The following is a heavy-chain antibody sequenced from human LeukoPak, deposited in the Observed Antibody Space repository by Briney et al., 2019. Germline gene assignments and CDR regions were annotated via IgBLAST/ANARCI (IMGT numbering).Heavy chain of an antibody. CDR1: GGSISSSSYY. CDR2: IYYSGST. V-gene: IGHV4-39*01. Sequence: SETLSLTCTVSGGSISSSSYYWGWLRQPPGKGLEWIGSIYYSGSTYYNPSLKSRVTISVDTSKNQFSLKLSSVTAADTAVYYCARRVGGLYSSSLAAFDIWGQGTMVTVSS. J-gene: IGHJ3*02. D-gene: IGHD6-13*01. CDR3: ARRVGGLYSSSLAAFDI.